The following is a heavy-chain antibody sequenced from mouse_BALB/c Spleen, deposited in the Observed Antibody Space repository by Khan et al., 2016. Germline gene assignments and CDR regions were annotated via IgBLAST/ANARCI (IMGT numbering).Heavy chain of an antibody. CDR3: ARTDY. CDR1: GFSLTSYG. Sequence: QVQLQQSGPGLVQPSPTLSITCTASGFSLTSYGVHWVRQSPGKGLEWLGVIWSGGSTDYNAPFISRLSISKDNSKSQVFFKMHSLQADDTAIYYCARTDYWGQGTTLTVSS. CDR2: IWSGGST. V-gene: IGHV2-4-1*01. J-gene: IGHJ2*01.